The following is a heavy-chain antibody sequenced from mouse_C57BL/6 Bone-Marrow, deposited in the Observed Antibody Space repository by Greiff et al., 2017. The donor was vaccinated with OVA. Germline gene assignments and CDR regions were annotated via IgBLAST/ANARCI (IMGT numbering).Heavy chain of an antibody. V-gene: IGHV1-77*01. J-gene: IGHJ3*01. CDR3: ARLVTTVARDAY. CDR1: GYTFTDYY. D-gene: IGHD1-1*01. CDR2: IGTGSGNT. Sequence: QVQLKQSGPELVKPGASVKISCKASGYTFTDYYINWVKQRPGQGLEWIGKIGTGSGNTYYNEKFKGKATLTADKSSSTAYMELRSLTSEDSAVYFCARLVTTVARDAYWGQGTLVTVSA.